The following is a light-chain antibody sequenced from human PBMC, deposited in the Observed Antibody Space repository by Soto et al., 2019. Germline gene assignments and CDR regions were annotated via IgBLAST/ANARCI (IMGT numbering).Light chain of an antibody. CDR3: QQINSYPIT. CDR1: QGINSY. J-gene: IGKJ5*01. Sequence: DIQLTQSPSSLSASVGDRATITCRASQGINSYLAWYQQKPGKVPKLLIYAASTLQSGVPSRFSGSGSGTEFKLTIISLQPEDFATDDCQQINSYPITFGQGTRLEI. CDR2: AAS. V-gene: IGKV1-9*01.